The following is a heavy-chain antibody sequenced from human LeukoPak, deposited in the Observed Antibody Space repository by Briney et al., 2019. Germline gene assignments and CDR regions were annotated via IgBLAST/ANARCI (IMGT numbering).Heavy chain of an antibody. Sequence: SETLSLTCTVSGGSISSYYWSWIRQPAGKGLGWIGCIYTSGSTNYNPSLKSRVTMSVDTSKNQFSLKLSSVTAADTAVYYCAREVASGWYPYYFDYWGQGTLVTVSS. J-gene: IGHJ4*02. CDR1: GGSISSYY. V-gene: IGHV4-4*07. CDR3: AREVASGWYPYYFDY. CDR2: IYTSGST. D-gene: IGHD6-19*01.